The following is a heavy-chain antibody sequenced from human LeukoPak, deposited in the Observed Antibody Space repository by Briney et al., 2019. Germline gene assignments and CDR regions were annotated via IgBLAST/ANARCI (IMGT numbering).Heavy chain of an antibody. D-gene: IGHD3-3*01. CDR2: ISSSGNTI. CDR3: AREGDDFWSGYYGKKQYFDY. V-gene: IGHV3-48*03. J-gene: IGHJ4*02. Sequence: GGSLRLSCAASGFTFSSYEMNWVRQAPGKGLELLSYISSSGNTIYYADSVKGRFTISRDNAKNSLYLQMNSLRAEDTAVYYCAREGDDFWSGYYGKKQYFDYWGQGTLVTVSS. CDR1: GFTFSSYE.